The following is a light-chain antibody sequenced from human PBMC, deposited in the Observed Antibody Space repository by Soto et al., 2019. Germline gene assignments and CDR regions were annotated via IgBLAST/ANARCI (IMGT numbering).Light chain of an antibody. CDR3: QHYGTSRVT. CDR2: GAF. J-gene: IGKJ3*01. Sequence: EIVLTQSPDTLSLSPGERATLSCRASQSVSNNRLAWYQQRPGQAPSLLIYGAFSRATGVPDRFSGSGSGKDFNLTISRMEHEDFAVYSCQHYGTSRVTFGPGTKVDVK. V-gene: IGKV3-20*01. CDR1: QSVSNNR.